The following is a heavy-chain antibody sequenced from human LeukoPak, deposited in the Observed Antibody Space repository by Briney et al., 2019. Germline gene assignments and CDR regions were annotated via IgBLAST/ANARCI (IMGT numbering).Heavy chain of an antibody. Sequence: GGALRLSCAASGFTFCRYEMNCVRQAPREGVEWVSYINGGGSTIYYADSVKGRFTISRDNAKNSLYLQMNSLRAEDTAVYYCARVSRGSYFHIGSDFDYWGQGTLVTVSS. CDR1: GFTFCRYE. V-gene: IGHV3-48*03. J-gene: IGHJ4*02. CDR2: INGGGSTI. CDR3: ARVSRGSYFHIGSDFDY. D-gene: IGHD1-26*01.